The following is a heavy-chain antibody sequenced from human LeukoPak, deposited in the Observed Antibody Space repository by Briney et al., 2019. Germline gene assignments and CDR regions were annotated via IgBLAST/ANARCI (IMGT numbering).Heavy chain of an antibody. CDR2: IRSKANSYAT. J-gene: IGHJ4*02. CDR3: AKVGYSYGPYYFDY. D-gene: IGHD5-18*01. CDR1: GFTFSGSA. V-gene: IGHV3-73*01. Sequence: PGGSLRLSCAASGFTFSGSAMHWVRQASGKGLEWVGRIRSKANSYATAYAASVKGRFTISRDDSKNTAYLQMNSLKTEDTAVYYCAKVGYSYGPYYFDYWGQGTLVTVSS.